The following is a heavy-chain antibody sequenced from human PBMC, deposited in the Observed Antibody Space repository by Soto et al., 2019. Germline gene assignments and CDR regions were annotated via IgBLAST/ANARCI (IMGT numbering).Heavy chain of an antibody. V-gene: IGHV1-69*01. J-gene: IGHJ4*02. D-gene: IGHD1-26*01. CDR2: IIPIFGTA. Sequence: QVQLVQSGAEVKKPGYSVKVSCKASGGTFSSYSINWVRQAPGQGLEWMGEIIPIFGTANYAQNFQGRVTITADESTSTAYMELSSLRSEDTAVYYCARDGGRHSGGIDYWGQGSLVTVSS. CDR1: GGTFSSYS. CDR3: ARDGGRHSGGIDY.